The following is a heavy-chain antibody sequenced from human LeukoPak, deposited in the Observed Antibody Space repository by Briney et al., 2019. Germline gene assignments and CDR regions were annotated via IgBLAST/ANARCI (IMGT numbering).Heavy chain of an antibody. CDR3: ARGLFIAARPDLGY. D-gene: IGHD6-6*01. CDR2: MNPNSGNT. V-gene: IGHV1-8*01. CDR1: GYTFTSYD. Sequence: GASVKVSCKGSGYTFTSYDINGVRQATGQGLEWMGGMNPNSGNTGYAQKFQGRVTMTTNTSISTAYMELSSLRSEDTAVYYSARGLFIAARPDLGYWGQGTLVTVSS. J-gene: IGHJ4*02.